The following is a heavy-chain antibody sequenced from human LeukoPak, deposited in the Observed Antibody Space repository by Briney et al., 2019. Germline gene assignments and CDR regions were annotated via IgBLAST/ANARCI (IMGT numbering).Heavy chain of an antibody. CDR2: INHSGST. CDR1: GGSFSGYY. J-gene: IGHJ5*02. V-gene: IGHV4-34*01. Sequence: SETLSLTCAVYGGSFSGYYWSWIRQPPGKGLEWIGEINHSGSTNYNPSLKSRVTISVDTSKNQFSLKLSSVTAADTAVYYCARGNGDIAEAGRDNWFDPWGQGTLVTVSS. CDR3: ARGNGDIAEAGRDNWFDP. D-gene: IGHD6-13*01.